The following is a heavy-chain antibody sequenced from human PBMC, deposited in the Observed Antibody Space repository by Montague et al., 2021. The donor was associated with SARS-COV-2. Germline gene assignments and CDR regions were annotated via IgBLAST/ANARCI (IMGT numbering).Heavy chain of an antibody. V-gene: IGHV4-59*08. CDR2: LSYGGRT. CDR3: AGRLPQYTSGWYFDQ. J-gene: IGHJ4*02. D-gene: IGHD6-19*01. CDR1: GGSFRDYA. Sequence: SETLSLTCDFAGGSFRDYAWSWIRQPPGKRLEWIGYLSYGGRTIYNPSLESRVSISVDTSKNQFSLRLRSVIAADTAVYYCAGRLPQYTSGWYFDQWGQGTLVAVSS.